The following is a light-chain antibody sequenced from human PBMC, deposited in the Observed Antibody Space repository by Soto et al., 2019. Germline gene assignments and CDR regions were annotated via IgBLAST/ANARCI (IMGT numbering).Light chain of an antibody. CDR2: DVS. V-gene: IGLV2-11*01. CDR1: SSDVGGYNY. Sequence: QSVLTQPRSVSGSPGQSVTISCTGTSSDVGGYNYVSWYQQHPGKAPKLMIYDVSKRPSGVPDRFSGSKSGNTASLTISGLQAEDEADYYCCSYAGSNTLIVFGTGTKVTVL. CDR3: CSYAGSNTLIV. J-gene: IGLJ1*01.